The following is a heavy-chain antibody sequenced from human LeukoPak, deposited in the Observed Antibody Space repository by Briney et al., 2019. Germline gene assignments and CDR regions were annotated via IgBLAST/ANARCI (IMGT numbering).Heavy chain of an antibody. CDR3: ARDGRAGTYSDY. CDR1: GGSISNNY. V-gene: IGHV4-59*01. CDR2: IYYSGGT. D-gene: IGHD6-19*01. J-gene: IGHJ4*02. Sequence: SEALSLTCTVSGGSISNNYWSWIRQPPGKGLEWIGYIYYSGGTSYNPSLNSRVTVSVDTSKNQFSLKLTSVTAADTAVYYCARDGRAGTYSDYWGQGTVVTVSS.